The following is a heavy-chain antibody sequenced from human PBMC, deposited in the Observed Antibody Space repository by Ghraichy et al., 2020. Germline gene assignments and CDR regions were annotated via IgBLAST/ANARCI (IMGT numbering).Heavy chain of an antibody. CDR2: IYPGDSDI. D-gene: IGHD3-22*01. J-gene: IGHJ4*02. CDR1: GYSFTSYW. Sequence: GESLNISCKGSGYSFTSYWIGWVRQMPGKGLEWMGIIYPGDSDIRYRPSFQGQVTISADKSISTAYLQWSSLKASDTAMYYCARSSTYDSSGYYTYSDYWGQGTLVTVSS. V-gene: IGHV5-51*01. CDR3: ARSSTYDSSGYYTYSDY.